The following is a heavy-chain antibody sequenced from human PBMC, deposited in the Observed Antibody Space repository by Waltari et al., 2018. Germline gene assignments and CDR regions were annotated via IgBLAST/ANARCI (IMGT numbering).Heavy chain of an antibody. CDR2: IYGGGST. CDR3: ARDWNGDYVVEN. D-gene: IGHD4-17*01. V-gene: IGHV3-66*01. Sequence: EVQLVESGGGLVQPGGSLRLSCAASGLSVSDNYMGWVRQAPGKGLEWFSVIYGGGSTNYADSGKCRFTISRDNSKNTVHLQMNSLRAEDTAVYYCARDWNGDYVVENWGQGTLVTVSS. J-gene: IGHJ4*02. CDR1: GLSVSDNY.